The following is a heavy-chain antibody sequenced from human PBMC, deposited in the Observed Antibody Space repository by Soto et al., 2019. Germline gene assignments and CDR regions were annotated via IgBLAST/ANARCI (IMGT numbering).Heavy chain of an antibody. D-gene: IGHD2-21*01. CDR3: ARIPSP. V-gene: IGHV4-30-2*01. CDR2: IYHSGST. Sequence: SLTGAVSGGSISSGGYSWSWIRQPPGKGLEWIGYIYHSGSTYYNSSLKSRVTISVDRSKNQFSLKLSSVTAADTAVYYCARIPSPWGQGTLVTVSS. CDR1: GGSISSGGYS. J-gene: IGHJ5*02.